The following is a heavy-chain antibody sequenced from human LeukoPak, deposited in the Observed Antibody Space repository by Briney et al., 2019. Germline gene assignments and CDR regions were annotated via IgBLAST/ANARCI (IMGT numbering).Heavy chain of an antibody. CDR3: ARSGYFYGQPSYFDY. CDR1: GFTFSSYN. Sequence: GGSLRLSCAASGFTFSSYNMNWVRQAPGKGLEWVSSMSSSSSYIYYADSVKGRFTISRDNAKNSLYLQMNGLRAEDTAVYYCARSGYFYGQPSYFDYWGQGTLVTVSS. V-gene: IGHV3-21*01. CDR2: MSSSSSYI. J-gene: IGHJ4*02. D-gene: IGHD5-18*01.